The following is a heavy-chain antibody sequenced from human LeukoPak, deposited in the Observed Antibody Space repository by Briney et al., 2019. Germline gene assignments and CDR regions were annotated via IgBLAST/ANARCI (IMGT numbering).Heavy chain of an antibody. V-gene: IGHV3-30*02. D-gene: IGHD1-26*01. CDR2: IRYDGSNK. J-gene: IGHJ4*02. CDR3: AKDRGRPPPATADY. Sequence: GGSLRLSCAASGFTFSSYGMHWVRQAPGKGREWVAFIRYDGSNKYYADSVKGRFTISRDNSKNTLYLQMNSLRAEDTAVYYCAKDRGRPPPATADYWGQGTLVTVSS. CDR1: GFTFSSYG.